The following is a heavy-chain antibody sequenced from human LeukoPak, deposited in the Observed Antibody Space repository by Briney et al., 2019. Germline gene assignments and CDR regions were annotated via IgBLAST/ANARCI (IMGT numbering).Heavy chain of an antibody. J-gene: IGHJ4*02. V-gene: IGHV4-34*01. CDR2: IKHSGST. Sequence: PSETLSLTCAVYGGAFSWYYWSWIRQPPGKGLEGSGEIKHSGSTNYNPSLKSRVIISVDTSKNQFSLKLSSVTAADTAVYYCARAAKVVPAAIVYWGQGTLVTVSS. D-gene: IGHD2-2*01. CDR3: ARAAKVVPAAIVY. CDR1: GGAFSWYY.